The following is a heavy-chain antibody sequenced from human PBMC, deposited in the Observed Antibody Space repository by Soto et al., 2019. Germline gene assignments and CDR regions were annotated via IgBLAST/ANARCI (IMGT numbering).Heavy chain of an antibody. CDR1: GFTFSSFA. CDR3: AKCRYSSSWFFDS. Sequence: GGSLRLSCAASGFTFSSFAMSWVRQAPGKGLEWVSVISGSDGGTHYADSVKGRFAISRDNVKNTLYLQMNSLRAEDTVVYYCAKCRYSSSWFFDSWGQGTLVTVSS. J-gene: IGHJ4*02. D-gene: IGHD6-13*01. V-gene: IGHV3-23*01. CDR2: ISGSDGGT.